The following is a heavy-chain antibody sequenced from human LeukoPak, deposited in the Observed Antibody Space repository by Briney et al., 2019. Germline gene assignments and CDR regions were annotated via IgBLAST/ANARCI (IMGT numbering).Heavy chain of an antibody. CDR1: GFMFSNYS. CDR2: IKQDGSEK. Sequence: GGSLRLSCVVSGFMFSNYSMSWVRQVPGKGLEWVANIKQDGSEKYYVDSVKGRFTISRDNSKNTLYLQMNSLRAEDTAVYYCANPRIDWGQGTLVTVSS. V-gene: IGHV3-7*03. CDR3: ANPRID. J-gene: IGHJ4*02.